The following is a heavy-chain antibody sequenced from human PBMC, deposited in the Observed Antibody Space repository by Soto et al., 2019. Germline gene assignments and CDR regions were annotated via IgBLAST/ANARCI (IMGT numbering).Heavy chain of an antibody. V-gene: IGHV3-23*01. J-gene: IGHJ4*02. CDR1: GFTFSSYA. CDR3: AKAPAAYSSGWYYFDY. D-gene: IGHD6-19*01. CDR2: ISGSGGST. Sequence: EVQLLESGGGLVQPGGSLRLSCAASGFTFSSYAMSWVRQAPGKGLVWVSAISGSGGSTYYADSVKGRFTISRDNSKNTLYLLMNSLRAEDTAVYYCAKAPAAYSSGWYYFDYWGQGTLVTVSS.